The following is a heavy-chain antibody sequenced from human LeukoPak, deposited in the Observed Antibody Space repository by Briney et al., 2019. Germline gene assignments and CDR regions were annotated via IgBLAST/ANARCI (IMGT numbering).Heavy chain of an antibody. CDR3: VRDSNLSFDY. Sequence: PGGSLRLSCEASGLTLSIHWMHWVRQAPGKGLVWVSHINIDGTATTYADSVKGRFTISRDNAKNMLYLQMNSLRAEDAAVYYCVRDSNLSFDYWGQGTLVTVSS. CDR2: INIDGTAT. J-gene: IGHJ4*02. CDR1: GLTLSIHW. D-gene: IGHD1-14*01. V-gene: IGHV3-74*01.